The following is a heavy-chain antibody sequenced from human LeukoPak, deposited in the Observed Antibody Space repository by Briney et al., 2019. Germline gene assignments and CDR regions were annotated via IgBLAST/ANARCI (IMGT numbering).Heavy chain of an antibody. J-gene: IGHJ4*02. D-gene: IGHD2/OR15-2a*01. CDR1: GFTFSSYA. CDR2: ISGSGGST. Sequence: GGSLGLSCAASGFTFSSYAMSWVRQAPGKGLEWVSAISGSGGSTYYADSVKGRFTISRDNSKNTLYLQMNSLRAEDTAVYYCAKDSDYLSVSFDYWGQGTLVTVSS. CDR3: AKDSDYLSVSFDY. V-gene: IGHV3-23*01.